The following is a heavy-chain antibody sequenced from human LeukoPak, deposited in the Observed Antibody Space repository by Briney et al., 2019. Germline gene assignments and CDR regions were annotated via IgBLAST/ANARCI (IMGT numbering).Heavy chain of an antibody. J-gene: IGHJ6*03. CDR1: GYIFTSYW. V-gene: IGHV5-51*01. CDR2: IYPGDSDT. Sequence: GGSLQISCKGSGYIFTSYWIGWVRQMPGKGLEGMGIIYPGDSDTRFSPSFQGQVTISADKSISTAYLQWSSLRSEDTAVYYCARERASGYDSSGYSYYYYYYMDVWGKGTTVTVSS. CDR3: ARERASGYDSSGYSYYYYYYMDV. D-gene: IGHD3-22*01.